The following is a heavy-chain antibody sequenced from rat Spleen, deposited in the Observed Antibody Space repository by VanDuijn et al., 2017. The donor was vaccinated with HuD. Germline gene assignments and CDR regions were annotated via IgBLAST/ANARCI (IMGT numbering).Heavy chain of an antibody. J-gene: IGHJ2*01. CDR1: GFTFSNYG. CDR3: ARRLYDYFDY. Sequence: EVQLVESGGGVVQPGRSLKLSCAASGFTFSNYGMAWVRQAPKKGLKGVASLSPSGNYTFYRDSVKGRFTISRDKAKSTLSLQMDSLRSEDTATYYCARRLYDYFDYWGQGVMVTVSS. V-gene: IGHV5S13*01. CDR2: LSPSGNYT. D-gene: IGHD1-2*01.